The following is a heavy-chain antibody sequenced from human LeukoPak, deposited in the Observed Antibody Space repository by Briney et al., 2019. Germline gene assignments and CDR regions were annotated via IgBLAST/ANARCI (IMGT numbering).Heavy chain of an antibody. CDR2: VYYSGST. CDR1: GGSIRNYY. CDR3: ARHSMMASYNWFDP. Sequence: PSETLSLTCTVSGGSIRNYYWCWIRQPPGKGLEWIGYVYYSGSTDYNPSLKSRVAISVDPSKNHFSLSLSSVTAADTAVYYCARHSMMASYNWFDPWGQGTQVTVSS. D-gene: IGHD3-22*01. J-gene: IGHJ5*02. V-gene: IGHV4-59*08.